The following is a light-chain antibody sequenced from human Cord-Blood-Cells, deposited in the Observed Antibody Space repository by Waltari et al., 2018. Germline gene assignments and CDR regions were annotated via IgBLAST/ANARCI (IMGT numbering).Light chain of an antibody. CDR2: KAS. CDR3: QQYNSYSRT. J-gene: IGKJ1*01. Sequence: DIQMTQSPSTLSASVGDRVPITCRASQSISIWLAWYHQKPGKSPKILIYKASSLESGVPSRFSGSGSGTEFTLTISSLQPDDFATYYCQQYNSYSRTFGQGTKVEIK. CDR1: QSISIW. V-gene: IGKV1-5*03.